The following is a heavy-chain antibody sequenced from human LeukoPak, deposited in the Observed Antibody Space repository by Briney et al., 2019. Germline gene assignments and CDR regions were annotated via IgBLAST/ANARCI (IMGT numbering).Heavy chain of an antibody. J-gene: IGHJ4*02. Sequence: SQTLSLTCTVSGGSISSGDYYWSWIRQPPGKGLEWIGYIYYSGSTYYNPSLKSRVTISVDTSKNQFSLKLSSVTAADTAVYYCARQAPSRYSGYVVDYWGQGTLVTVSS. CDR2: IYYSGST. CDR3: ARQAPSRYSGYVVDY. CDR1: GGSISSGDYY. V-gene: IGHV4-30-4*01. D-gene: IGHD5-12*01.